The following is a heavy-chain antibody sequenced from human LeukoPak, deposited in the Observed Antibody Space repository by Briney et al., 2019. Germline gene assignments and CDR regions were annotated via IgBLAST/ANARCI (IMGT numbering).Heavy chain of an antibody. CDR2: IYYSGST. Sequence: KPSETLSLTCTVSGGSISSSSYYWGWIRQPPGKGLEWIGSIYYSGSTYYNPSLKSRVTISVDTSKNQFSLKLSSVTAADTAVYYCARHDFDTGFFDPWGQGTLVTVSS. CDR3: ARHDFDTGFFDP. V-gene: IGHV4-39*01. CDR1: GGSISSSSYY. D-gene: IGHD3-9*01. J-gene: IGHJ5*02.